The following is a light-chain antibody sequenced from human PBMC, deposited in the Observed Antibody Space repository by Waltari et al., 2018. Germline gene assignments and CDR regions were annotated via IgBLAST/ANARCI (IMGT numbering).Light chain of an antibody. V-gene: IGLV2-14*01. CDR2: DVT. Sequence: QSALTQPASVSGSPGQSIDLSCTGTSDDVGGSHAVYWYQQHPGKAPKLIIYDVTNRPSGISNRFSVSKSGNTASLTISGLRAEDEADYYCSSYTSSITYVFGTGTKVTVL. J-gene: IGLJ1*01. CDR3: SSYTSSITYV. CDR1: SDDVGGSHA.